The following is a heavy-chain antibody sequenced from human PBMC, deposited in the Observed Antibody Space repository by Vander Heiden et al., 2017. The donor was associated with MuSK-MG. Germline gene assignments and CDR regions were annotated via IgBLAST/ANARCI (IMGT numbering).Heavy chain of an antibody. J-gene: IGHJ4*02. V-gene: IGHV3-7*01. D-gene: IGHD1-26*01. CDR3: ARSSGSYFVPFYYFDY. Sequence: EVQLVESGGGLVQPGGSLRLSCAASGFTFSSYWMSWVRQAPGKGLEWVANIKQDGSEKYYVDSVKGRFTISRDNAKNSLYLQMNSLRAEDTAVYYCARSSGSYFVPFYYFDYWGQGTLVTVSS. CDR2: IKQDGSEK. CDR1: GFTFSSYW.